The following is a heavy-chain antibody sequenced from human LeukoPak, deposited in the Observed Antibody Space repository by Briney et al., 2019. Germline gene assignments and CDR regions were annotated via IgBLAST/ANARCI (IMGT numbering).Heavy chain of an antibody. V-gene: IGHV3-73*01. J-gene: IGHJ4*02. D-gene: IGHD3-3*01. CDR1: GFTFSGST. CDR2: IRNKANSYAT. Sequence: GGSLRLSCAASGFTFSGSTMHWVRQASGKGLEWVGRIRNKANSYATAYAVSVKGRFTISRDDSKNTLYLQMNSLRAEDTAVYYCAKDLRFLEWLFPNFDYWGQGTLVTVSS. CDR3: AKDLRFLEWLFPNFDY.